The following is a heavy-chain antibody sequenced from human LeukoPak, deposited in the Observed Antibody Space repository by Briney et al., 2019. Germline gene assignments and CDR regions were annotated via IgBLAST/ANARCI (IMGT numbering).Heavy chain of an antibody. D-gene: IGHD1-14*01. CDR3: AKKTSGPFGYYFDY. Sequence: GGSLRLSCAASGFTFSSYSMNWVRQAPGKGLEWVAFVRYDGSNKYYADSVKGRFTISRDNSKNTLYLQMNSLRAEDTAVYYCAKKTSGPFGYYFDYWGQGTLVTVSS. V-gene: IGHV3-30*02. CDR1: GFTFSSYS. CDR2: VRYDGSNK. J-gene: IGHJ4*02.